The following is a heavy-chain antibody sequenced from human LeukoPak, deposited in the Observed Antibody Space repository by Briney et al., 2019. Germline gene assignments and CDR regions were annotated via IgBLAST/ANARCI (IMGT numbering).Heavy chain of an antibody. J-gene: IGHJ4*02. D-gene: IGHD3-3*01. Sequence: QPGRSLRLSCAASGFSFRNYGMHWVRQAPGKGLEWVAVIWYDGRDKYYADSVKGRFTISRDNAKNSLYLQMNSLRAEDTAVYYCARRGRIFGVVIIGYFDYWGQGTLVTVSS. CDR1: GFSFRNYG. V-gene: IGHV3-33*01. CDR2: IWYDGRDK. CDR3: ARRGRIFGVVIIGYFDY.